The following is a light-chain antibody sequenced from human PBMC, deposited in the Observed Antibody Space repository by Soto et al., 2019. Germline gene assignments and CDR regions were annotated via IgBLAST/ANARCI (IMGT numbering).Light chain of an antibody. V-gene: IGLV2-14*03. J-gene: IGLJ1*01. CDR2: DVS. CDR3: SSHRSSSTLYV. Sequence: QSALTQPASVSGSPGQSITISCTGTSIDIGRHNYVSWYQQHPGQAPKLMIFDVSNRPSGVSNRFSGSKSGNTASLTISGLQAEDEADYYCSSHRSSSTLYVFGTGTKLTVL. CDR1: SIDIGRHNY.